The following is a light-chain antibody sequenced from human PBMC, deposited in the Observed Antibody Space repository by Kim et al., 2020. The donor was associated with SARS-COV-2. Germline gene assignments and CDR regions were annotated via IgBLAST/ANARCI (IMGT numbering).Light chain of an antibody. CDR1: NVGNKD. CDR3: QAWDSSNHNFV. CDR2: QGN. J-gene: IGLJ1*01. Sequence: PGQTASINCSRYNVGNKDVSWYQQKPGQSPLVVIYQGNRRPAGIPRRSSGSYSGNTATLTISGTQAMDEADYYCQAWDSSNHNFVFGAGTKVTVL. V-gene: IGLV3-1*01.